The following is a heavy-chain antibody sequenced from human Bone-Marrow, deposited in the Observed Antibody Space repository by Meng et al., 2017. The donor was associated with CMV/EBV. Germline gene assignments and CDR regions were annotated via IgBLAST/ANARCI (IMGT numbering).Heavy chain of an antibody. Sequence: GESLKISCAASGVTFSSYAMSWVRQAPGKGLEWVANIKQDGSEKYYVDSVKGRFTISRDNAKNSLYLQMNSLRDDETAGYYCARGYHLDYWGQGTLVTVSS. CDR2: IKQDGSEK. V-gene: IGHV3-7*04. J-gene: IGHJ4*02. CDR3: ARGYHLDY. D-gene: IGHD1-14*01. CDR1: GVTFSSYA.